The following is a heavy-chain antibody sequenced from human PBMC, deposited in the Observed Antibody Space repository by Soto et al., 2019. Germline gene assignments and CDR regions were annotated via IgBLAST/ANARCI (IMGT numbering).Heavy chain of an antibody. J-gene: IGHJ6*02. D-gene: IGHD3-22*01. CDR3: ARERNYDSSGYSYYYSMDV. V-gene: IGHV4-31*03. CDR2: IYYSGST. CDR1: GGSISSGGYY. Sequence: PSETLSLTCTVSGGSISSGGYYWSWIRQHPGKGLEWIGYIYYSGSTYYNPSLKSRVTISVDTSKNQFSLKLSSVTAADTAVYYCARERNYDSSGYSYYYSMDVWGQGTTVTVSS.